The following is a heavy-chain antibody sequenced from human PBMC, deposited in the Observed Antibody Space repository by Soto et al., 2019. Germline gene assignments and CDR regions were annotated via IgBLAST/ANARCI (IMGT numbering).Heavy chain of an antibody. CDR3: AQATYDTTLYTSSFHP. Sequence: GGSLRLSCPASEFTFSNYAMAWVRQAAGKGLEWVSLINGSDGRTYYADSVKARSTISRDQSRKTGFLQMNSXRSQDTAVYYCAQATYDTTLYTSSFHPCGPGT. V-gene: IGHV3-23*01. D-gene: IGHD3-22*01. CDR1: EFTFSNYA. CDR2: INGSDGRT. J-gene: IGHJ5*02.